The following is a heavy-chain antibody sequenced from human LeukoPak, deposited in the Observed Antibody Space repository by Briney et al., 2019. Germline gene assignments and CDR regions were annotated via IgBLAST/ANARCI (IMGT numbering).Heavy chain of an antibody. J-gene: IGHJ4*02. V-gene: IGHV4-39*07. CDR3: ARVTRGERVDY. Sequence: SKTLSLTCTVSGGSISSSSYYWGWIRQPPGKGLEWIGSIYYSGSTYYNPSLKSRVTISVDTSKNQFSLKLSSVTAADTAVYYCARVTRGERVDYWGQGTLVTVSS. CDR2: IYYSGST. CDR1: GGSISSSSYY. D-gene: IGHD3-16*01.